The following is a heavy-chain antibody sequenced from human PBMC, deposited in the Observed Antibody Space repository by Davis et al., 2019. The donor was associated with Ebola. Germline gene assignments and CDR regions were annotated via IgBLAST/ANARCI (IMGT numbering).Heavy chain of an antibody. CDR1: GFTFSDYA. D-gene: IGHD3-16*01. Sequence: GGSLRLSCAASGFTFSDYAMTWIRLAPGKGLECVSYISSGSRTVYYADSVQGRFSIFRDNAQNSVYLQMNSLRVEDTAIYYCVRYWGSYYYYTGLDVWGQGTTVTVSS. J-gene: IGHJ6*02. CDR2: ISSGSRTV. V-gene: IGHV3-11*04. CDR3: VRYWGSYYYYTGLDV.